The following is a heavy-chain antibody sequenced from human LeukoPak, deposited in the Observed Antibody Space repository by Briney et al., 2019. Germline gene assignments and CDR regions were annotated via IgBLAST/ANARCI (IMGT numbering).Heavy chain of an antibody. CDR3: ARERGGGYCSSTSCSNYAFDI. J-gene: IGHJ3*02. D-gene: IGHD2-2*01. CDR1: GYTFTSYY. V-gene: IGHV1-46*01. Sequence: GASVKVSCKASGYTFTSYYMHWVRQPPGQGLEWMGIINPSGGSTSYAQKFQGRVTMTRDTSTSTVYMELSSLRSEDTAVYYCARERGGGYCSSTSCSNYAFDIWGQGTMVTVSS. CDR2: INPSGGST.